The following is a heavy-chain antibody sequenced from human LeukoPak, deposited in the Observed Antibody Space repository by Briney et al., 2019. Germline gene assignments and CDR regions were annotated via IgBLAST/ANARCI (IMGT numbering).Heavy chain of an antibody. V-gene: IGHV3-23*01. CDR2: ISGRADAT. D-gene: IGHD4-17*01. J-gene: IGHJ4*02. Sequence: GGSLRLSCAASGFNFNTYAMSWVRQAPGKGLEWISAISGRADATYYTDYVRGRFIISRDTNTLFLQMNSLRAEDTALYYCVKDLLRNGDYVGHLDYWGQGTLVTVSS. CDR3: VKDLLRNGDYVGHLDY. CDR1: GFNFNTYA.